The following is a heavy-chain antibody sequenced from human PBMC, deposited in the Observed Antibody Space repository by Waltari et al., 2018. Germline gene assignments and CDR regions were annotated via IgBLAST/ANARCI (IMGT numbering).Heavy chain of an antibody. Sequence: EVQLVESGGGLIQPGGSLRLSCVASGFTVSSKYMTWVRQAPGKGLEGVSFIYSCGSTYYADSVKGRFTISRDNSKNTLYLQMNSLRAEDTAVYYCASSGGYSSDWYGSDYWGQGTLVTVSS. D-gene: IGHD6-19*01. J-gene: IGHJ4*02. CDR2: IYSCGST. CDR1: GFTVSSKY. CDR3: ASSGGYSSDWYGSDY. V-gene: IGHV3-53*01.